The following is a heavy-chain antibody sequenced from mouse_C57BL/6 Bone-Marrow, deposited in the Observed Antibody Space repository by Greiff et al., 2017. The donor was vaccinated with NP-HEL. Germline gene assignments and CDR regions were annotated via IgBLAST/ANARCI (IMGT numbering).Heavy chain of an antibody. J-gene: IGHJ3*01. CDR3: ARGGSTVVAGRFAY. Sequence: QVQLQQSGPELVKPGASVKLSCKASGYTFTSYDINWVKQRPGQGLEWIGWIYPRDGSTKYNEKFKGKATLTADTSSSTAYMELHSLTSEDSAVYFCARGGSTVVAGRFAYWGQGTLVTVSA. CDR2: IYPRDGST. CDR1: GYTFTSYD. V-gene: IGHV1-85*01. D-gene: IGHD1-1*01.